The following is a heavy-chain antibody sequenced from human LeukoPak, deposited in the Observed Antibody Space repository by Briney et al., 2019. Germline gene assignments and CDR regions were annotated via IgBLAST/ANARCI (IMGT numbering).Heavy chain of an antibody. J-gene: IGHJ3*02. CDR1: GGSFSGYY. Sequence: SETLSLTCAASGGSFSGYYWSWIRQPPGKGLEWIGEINHSGNTIYNPSLKSRVTISVDTSKNQFSLKLSSVTAADTAVYYCAREALDAFDIWGQGTMVTVSS. CDR2: INHSGNT. V-gene: IGHV4-34*01. CDR3: AREALDAFDI.